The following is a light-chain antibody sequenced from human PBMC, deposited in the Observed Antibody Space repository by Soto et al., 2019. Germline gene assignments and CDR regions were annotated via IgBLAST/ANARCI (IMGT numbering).Light chain of an antibody. CDR2: EVS. Sequence: QSALTQPASVSGSPGQSITISCTGTSSDVGNYNYVSWYQQHPGKAPKLMIYEVSTRPSGVSNRFSGSKSGNTASLTISGLQAEDEADYYCSSHTTSTDVVFGGGTQLTVL. V-gene: IGLV2-14*01. CDR1: SSDVGNYNY. CDR3: SSHTTSTDVV. J-gene: IGLJ2*01.